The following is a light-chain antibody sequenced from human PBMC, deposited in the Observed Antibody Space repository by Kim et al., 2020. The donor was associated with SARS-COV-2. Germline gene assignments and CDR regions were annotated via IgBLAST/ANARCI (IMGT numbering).Light chain of an antibody. J-gene: IGLJ3*02. CDR1: SSNIGNNY. V-gene: IGLV1-51*01. CDR3: GTWDSSLSAV. CDR2: DNN. Sequence: QSVLTQPPSVSAAPGQKVTISCSGSSSNIGNNYVSWYQQLPGTAPKLLIYDNNKGPSGIPDRFSGSKSGTSATLGITGLQTGDEADYYCGTWDSSLSAVFGGGTQLTVL.